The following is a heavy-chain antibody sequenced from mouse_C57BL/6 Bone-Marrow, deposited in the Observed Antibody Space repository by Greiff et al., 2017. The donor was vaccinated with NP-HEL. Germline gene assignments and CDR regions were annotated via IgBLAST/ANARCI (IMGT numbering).Heavy chain of an antibody. D-gene: IGHD3-3*01. CDR2: INHGSGGT. Sequence: VQLQQSGAELVRPGTSVKVSCKASGYAFTNYLIEWVKQTPGQGLEWIGVINHGSGGTNYNEKFKGKATLTADKSTSTAFLQLSSLTSEDSAVYFCARGTYYFDYWGQGTTLTVSS. V-gene: IGHV1-54*01. J-gene: IGHJ2*01. CDR3: ARGTYYFDY. CDR1: GYAFTNYL.